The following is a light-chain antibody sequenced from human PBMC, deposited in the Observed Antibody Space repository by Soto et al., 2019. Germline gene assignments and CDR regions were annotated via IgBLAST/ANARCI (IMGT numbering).Light chain of an antibody. J-gene: IGLJ1*01. CDR1: SSDVGGYNY. Sequence: QSVLTQPASVSGSPGQSITISCTGTSSDVGGYNYVSWYQQYPGKAPKLMIYDVSNRPSGVANRFSGSKSGNTASLTISGHQAEDEADYYCSSYTISNTLVFGSGTKVTVL. CDR3: SSYTISNTLV. V-gene: IGLV2-14*01. CDR2: DVS.